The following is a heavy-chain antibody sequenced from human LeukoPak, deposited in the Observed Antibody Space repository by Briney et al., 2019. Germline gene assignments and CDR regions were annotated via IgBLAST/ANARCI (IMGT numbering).Heavy chain of an antibody. J-gene: IGHJ4*02. V-gene: IGHV4-39*01. D-gene: IGHD3-22*01. CDR1: GGSISSNSYY. CDR2: IYYSGST. Sequence: PSETLSLTCTVSGGSISSNSYYWGWIRQPPGKGLEWIGSIYYSGSTNYNPSLKSRVTMSVDTSKNQFSLRLSSVTAADTAVYYCARRRYYDSSGYYYYSDFWGQGTLVTVSS. CDR3: ARRRYYDSSGYYYYSDF.